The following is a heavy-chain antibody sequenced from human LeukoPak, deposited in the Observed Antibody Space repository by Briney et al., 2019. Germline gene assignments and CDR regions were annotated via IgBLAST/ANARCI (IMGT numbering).Heavy chain of an antibody. CDR2: INPNSGGT. CDR1: AYIFTAYY. J-gene: IGHJ5*02. Sequence: VASVKVSCKASAYIFTAYYMHWVRQAPGQGLEWMGWINPNSGGTNYAQRFQGRVTMTRDTSFDTAYMELSRLRSDDTAVYYCATLKDERGRYMGLDPWGQGTLVTVSS. V-gene: IGHV1-2*02. CDR3: ATLKDERGRYMGLDP. D-gene: IGHD3-9*01.